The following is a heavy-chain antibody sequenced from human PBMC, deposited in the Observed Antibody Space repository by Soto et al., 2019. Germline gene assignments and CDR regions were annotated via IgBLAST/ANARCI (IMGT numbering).Heavy chain of an antibody. Sequence: SETLSLTCAVSGGSISSSNWWSWVRQPPGKGLEWIGEIYHSGSTNYNPSLKSRVTISVDKSKNQFSLKLSSVTAADTAVYYCARVELLRPSSFLGYYYYGMDVWGQGTTVTVSS. D-gene: IGHD1-26*01. CDR2: IYHSGST. V-gene: IGHV4-4*02. CDR1: GGSISSSNW. CDR3: ARVELLRPSSFLGYYYYGMDV. J-gene: IGHJ6*02.